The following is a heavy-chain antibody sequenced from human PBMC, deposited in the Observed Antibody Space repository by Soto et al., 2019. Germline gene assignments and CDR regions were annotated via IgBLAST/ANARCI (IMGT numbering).Heavy chain of an antibody. CDR1: GFTFSDYY. Sequence: PGGSLRLSCAASGFTFSDYYMSWVRQAPGKGLEWVSYISSSSSYTNYADSVKGRFTISRDNAKNSLYLQMNSLRAEDTAVYYCARYGDSLNEYWGQGTLVTVSS. D-gene: IGHD4-17*01. J-gene: IGHJ4*02. V-gene: IGHV3-11*06. CDR2: ISSSSSYT. CDR3: ARYGDSLNEY.